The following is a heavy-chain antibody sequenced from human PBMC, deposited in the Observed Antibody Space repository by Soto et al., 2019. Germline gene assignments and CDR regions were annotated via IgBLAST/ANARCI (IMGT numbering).Heavy chain of an antibody. J-gene: IGHJ4*01. CDR1: GFSFGDYV. CDR3: SGVSDYYDSKSLY. V-gene: IGHV3-49*03. D-gene: IGHD3-22*01. CDR2: IRSKAYGGTT. Sequence: PGGSLRLSCTASGFSFGDYVMSWFRQAPGKGLEWVGFIRSKAYGGTTEYAASVKGRFTISRDDSKSIAYLQMNSLKIEDTAVYYCSGVSDYYDSKSLYWGQGTPVPVSS.